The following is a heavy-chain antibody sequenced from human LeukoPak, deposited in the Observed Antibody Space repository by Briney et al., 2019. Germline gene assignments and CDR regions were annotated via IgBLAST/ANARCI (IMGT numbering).Heavy chain of an antibody. D-gene: IGHD3-10*01. J-gene: IGHJ4*02. CDR3: ARSRLNYYDSGSYPFGY. CDR1: GFTFSSHW. Sequence: GGSLRLSCAASGFTFSSHWMHWVRQAPGKGLVWVSRINFDGSSTSYADSVKGRFTISRDNAKNTLYLQMNSLRAEDTAVYYCARSRLNYYDSGSYPFGYWGQGTLVTVSS. CDR2: INFDGSST. V-gene: IGHV3-74*01.